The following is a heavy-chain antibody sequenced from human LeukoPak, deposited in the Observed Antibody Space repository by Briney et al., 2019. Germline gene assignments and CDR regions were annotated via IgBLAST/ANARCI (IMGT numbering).Heavy chain of an antibody. D-gene: IGHD3-3*01. V-gene: IGHV3-23*01. CDR3: AKDQEYDFWSGYPLDY. CDR1: GFTFSSYG. CDR2: VSGSGGST. J-gene: IGHJ4*02. Sequence: GGSLRLSCAASGFTFSSYGMSWVRQAPGKGLEWVSAVSGSGGSTYYADSVKGRFIISRDNSKNTLYLQMNSLRAEDTAVFYCAKDQEYDFWSGYPLDYWGQGTLVTVSS.